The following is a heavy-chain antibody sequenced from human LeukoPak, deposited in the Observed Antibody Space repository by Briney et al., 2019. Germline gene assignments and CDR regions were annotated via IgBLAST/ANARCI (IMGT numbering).Heavy chain of an antibody. CDR3: ARDRARGYFDY. D-gene: IGHD3-10*01. V-gene: IGHV4-31*02. Sequence: EWIGYIYYSGSTYYTPSLKSRVTISVDTSKNQFSLKLSSVTAADTAVYYCARDRARGYFDYWGQGTLVTVSS. CDR2: IYYSGST. J-gene: IGHJ4*02.